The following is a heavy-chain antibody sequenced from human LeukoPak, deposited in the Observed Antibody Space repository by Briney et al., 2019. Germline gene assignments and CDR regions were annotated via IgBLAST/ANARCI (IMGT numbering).Heavy chain of an antibody. Sequence: GGSLRLSCAASGFTFSDYFMTWIRQAPGKGLEWVSHITGSGANVYYADSVKGRFTISRDNAKNSLYLQMNGLRAEDTAVYFCARDQVVRGVPYYYYGMDVWGQGTTVTVSS. CDR1: GFTFSDYF. V-gene: IGHV3-11*01. CDR3: ARDQVVRGVPYYYYGMDV. J-gene: IGHJ6*02. D-gene: IGHD3-10*01. CDR2: ITGSGANV.